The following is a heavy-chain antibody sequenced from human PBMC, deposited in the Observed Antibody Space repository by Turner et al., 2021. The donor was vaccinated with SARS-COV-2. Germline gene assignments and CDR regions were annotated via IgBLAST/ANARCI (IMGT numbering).Heavy chain of an antibody. CDR3: ARAGTDWLQYYYFDY. D-gene: IGHD3-9*01. V-gene: IGHV4-31*03. J-gene: IGHJ4*02. Sequence: QVQLQESGPGLVQPSQTLSLTCTFPGGPISSGAYYWSWIRQHPGKGLEWIGYIYYSGSTDYNPFLKSRVTISVDTYKNQFSLKLSSVTAAETAVYYCARAGTDWLQYYYFDYWGQGTLVTVSS. CDR1: GGPISSGAYY. CDR2: IYYSGST.